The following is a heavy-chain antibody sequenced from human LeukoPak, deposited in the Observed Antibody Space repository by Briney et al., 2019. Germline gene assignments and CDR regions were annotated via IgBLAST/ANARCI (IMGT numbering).Heavy chain of an antibody. CDR1: GFTFSSYE. CDR3: ARDRSSGWYLDAFDI. CDR2: ISSSSSYI. Sequence: PGGSLRLSCAASGFTFSSYEMNWVRQAPGKGLEWVSSISSSSSYIYYADSVKGRFTISRDNAKNSLYLQMNSLRAEDTAVYYCARDRSSGWYLDAFDIWGQGTMVTVSS. J-gene: IGHJ3*02. D-gene: IGHD6-19*01. V-gene: IGHV3-21*01.